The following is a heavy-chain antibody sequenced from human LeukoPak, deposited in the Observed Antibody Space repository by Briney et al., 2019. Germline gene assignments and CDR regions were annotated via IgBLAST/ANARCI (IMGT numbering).Heavy chain of an antibody. J-gene: IGHJ4*02. Sequence: ASVKVSCKASGGTFSSYAISWVRQAPGQGLEWMGRITPILGIANYAQKFQGRVTITADKSTSTAYMELSSLRSEDTAVYYCARGHTAMVTPLDYWGQGTLLTV. CDR1: GGTFSSYA. CDR2: ITPILGIA. CDR3: ARGHTAMVTPLDY. D-gene: IGHD5-18*01. V-gene: IGHV1-69*04.